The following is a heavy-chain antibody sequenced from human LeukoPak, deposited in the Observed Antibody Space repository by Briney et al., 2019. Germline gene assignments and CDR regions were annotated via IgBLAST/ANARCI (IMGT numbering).Heavy chain of an antibody. Sequence: PGESLKISCKASGYIFTTYWIAWVRQMPGKGLEWMGIIYPGDSDTRLSPSFQGQVTISVDKSVSTAYLQWSSLKASGTAVYYCARQGSYGDHIHGWFDPWGQGTLVTVSS. J-gene: IGHJ5*02. CDR3: ARQGSYGDHIHGWFDP. D-gene: IGHD4-17*01. CDR2: IYPGDSDT. CDR1: GYIFTTYW. V-gene: IGHV5-51*01.